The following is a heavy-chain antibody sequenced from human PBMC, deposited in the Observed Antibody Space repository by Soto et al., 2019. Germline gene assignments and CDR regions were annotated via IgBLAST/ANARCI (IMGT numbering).Heavy chain of an antibody. J-gene: IGHJ5*02. V-gene: IGHV3-74*01. CDR1: GFTFSTTW. D-gene: IGHD3-3*02. CDR2: INADGTTT. Sequence: EVHLVESGGGLVQPGGSLRLSCAASGFTFSTTWMHWFRQAPGKGLVWVSRINADGTTTTYADSVKGRFTISRDNAKNTLYLQMNSLRAEDTAVYFCATVATHSYNWVDPWGQGTLVTISS. CDR3: ATVATHSYNWVDP.